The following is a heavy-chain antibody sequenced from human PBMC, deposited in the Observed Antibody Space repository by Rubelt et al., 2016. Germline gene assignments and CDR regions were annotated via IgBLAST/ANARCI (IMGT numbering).Heavy chain of an antibody. J-gene: IGHJ4*02. Sequence: GSYIYYADSVKGRFTISRDNSKNTLYLQMNSLRAEDTAVYYCARNIAAAGTDYWGQGTLVTVSS. V-gene: IGHV3-30*07. CDR3: ARNIAAAGTDY. CDR2: GSYI. D-gene: IGHD6-13*01.